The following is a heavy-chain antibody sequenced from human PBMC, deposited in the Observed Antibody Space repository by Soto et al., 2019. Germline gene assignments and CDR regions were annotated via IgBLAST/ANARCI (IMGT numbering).Heavy chain of an antibody. CDR2: ISSSSTFT. D-gene: IGHD6-19*01. CDR3: AAPYSTGHRLLGY. Sequence: LRLSCVASGFTFSDYSVSWVRQAPGKGLEWLSSISSSSTFTRYADSVKGRFTISRDNAKNSLYLQMNSLRAEDTAVYYCAAPYSTGHRLLGYWGQGTLVTVSS. CDR1: GFTFSDYS. J-gene: IGHJ4*02. V-gene: IGHV3-21*01.